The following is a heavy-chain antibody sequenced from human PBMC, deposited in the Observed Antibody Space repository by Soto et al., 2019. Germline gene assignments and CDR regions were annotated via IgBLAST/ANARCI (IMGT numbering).Heavy chain of an antibody. Sequence: GGSLRLSCAASGFTFSSYAMSWVRQAPGEGLEWVSAITGSGSSTYHADSVKGRFTISRDNSKNTLNLQMNSLRAEDSAVYYCAKGSAHGSPYYFDYWGRGTLVTVSS. CDR2: ITGSGSST. D-gene: IGHD6-25*01. CDR1: GFTFSSYA. CDR3: AKGSAHGSPYYFDY. V-gene: IGHV3-23*01. J-gene: IGHJ4*02.